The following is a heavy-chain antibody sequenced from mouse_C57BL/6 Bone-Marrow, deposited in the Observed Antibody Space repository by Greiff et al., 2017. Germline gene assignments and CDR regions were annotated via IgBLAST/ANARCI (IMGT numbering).Heavy chain of an antibody. CDR1: GYTFTSYW. V-gene: IGHV1-50*01. CDR3: ATVVATNYAMDY. Sequence: QVQLKQSGAELVKPGASVKLSCKASGYTFTSYWMQWVKQRPGQGLEWIGEIDPSDSYTNYNQKFKGKATLTVDTSSSTAYMQLSSLTSEDSAVYYCATVVATNYAMDYWGQGTSVTVSS. CDR2: IDPSDSYT. D-gene: IGHD1-1*01. J-gene: IGHJ4*01.